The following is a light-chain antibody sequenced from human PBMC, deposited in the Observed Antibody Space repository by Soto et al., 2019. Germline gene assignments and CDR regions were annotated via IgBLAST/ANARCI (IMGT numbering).Light chain of an antibody. CDR2: DVS. J-gene: IGLJ1*01. V-gene: IGLV2-14*01. Sequence: QSALTQPASVSGSPGQSITISCTGTSSDVGGYNYVSWYQQHPGKAPKLMIYDVSNRPSGVSNRFSGSKSGNTASLTISGLQAEDEADYYCSSYTSSSKVFGTRTKLTVL. CDR1: SSDVGGYNY. CDR3: SSYTSSSKV.